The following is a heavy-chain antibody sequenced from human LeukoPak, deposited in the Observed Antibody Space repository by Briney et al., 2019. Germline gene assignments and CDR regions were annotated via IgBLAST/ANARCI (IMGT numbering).Heavy chain of an antibody. CDR2: ISTSGIT. V-gene: IGHV4-61*02. J-gene: IGHJ4*02. Sequence: SETLSLTCTVSGGSVSSGSYYWSWIRQPAGKGLEWIGRISTSGITKYNPSLKSRVTISLDTSKNQFSLKLSSVTAADTAVYYCARGPDYSNYVDYWGQGTLVTVSS. D-gene: IGHD4-11*01. CDR3: ARGPDYSNYVDY. CDR1: GGSVSSGSYY.